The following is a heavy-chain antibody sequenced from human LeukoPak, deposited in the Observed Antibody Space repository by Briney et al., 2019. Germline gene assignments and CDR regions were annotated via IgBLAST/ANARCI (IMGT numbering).Heavy chain of an antibody. J-gene: IGHJ4*02. CDR2: IKSKTDGGTT. CDR3: TTAGHLDTGYFDY. CDR1: GFTFRNAW. D-gene: IGHD5-18*01. Sequence: GGSLRLSCAASGFTFRNAWMSWVRQAPGKGLEWVGRIKSKTDGGTTDYAAPVKGRFTISRDDSKNTLYLQMNSLKTEDTAVYYCTTAGHLDTGYFDYWGQGTLVTVSS. V-gene: IGHV3-15*01.